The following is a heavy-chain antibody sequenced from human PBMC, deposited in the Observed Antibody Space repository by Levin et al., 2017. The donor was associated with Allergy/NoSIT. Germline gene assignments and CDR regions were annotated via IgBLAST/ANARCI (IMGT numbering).Heavy chain of an antibody. D-gene: IGHD6-19*01. CDR2: ISYDGSNK. CDR1: GFTFSSYA. CDR3: ARDADSSLNFDY. J-gene: IGHJ4*02. V-gene: IGHV3-30*04. Sequence: GESLKISCAASGFTFSSYAMHWVRQAPGKGLEWVAVISYDGSNKYYADSVKGRFTISRDNSKNTLYLQMNSLRAEDTAVYYCARDADSSLNFDYWGQGTLVTVSS.